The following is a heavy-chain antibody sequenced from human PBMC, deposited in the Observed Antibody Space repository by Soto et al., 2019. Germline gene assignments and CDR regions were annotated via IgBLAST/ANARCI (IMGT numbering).Heavy chain of an antibody. CDR1: GFTFSSYA. CDR2: ISGSGGST. D-gene: IGHD6-19*01. CDR3: VRAWAGY. V-gene: IGHV3-23*01. Sequence: EVQLLESGGGLVQPGGSLRLSCAASGFTFSSYAMSWVRQAPGKGLEWVSAISGSGGSTYYADSVKGRFTVSRDNAKNTLYLQMNSLRADDTAVYYCVRAWAGYWGQGTLVTVSS. J-gene: IGHJ4*02.